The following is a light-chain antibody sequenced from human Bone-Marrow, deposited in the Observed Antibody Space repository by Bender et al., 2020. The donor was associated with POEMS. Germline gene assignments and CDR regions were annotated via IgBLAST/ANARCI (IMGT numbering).Light chain of an antibody. V-gene: IGLV2-23*02. CDR3: CSYAGSSTV. J-gene: IGLJ3*02. CDR2: EVF. Sequence: QSALTQPASVSGSPGLSITISCTGASSDFGPYNLVSWYQHHPGKAPKLMIYEVFKRPSGVSNRFSGSKSGNMASLTISGLQAEDEADYYCCSYAGSSTVFGGGTKLTVL. CDR1: SSDFGPYNL.